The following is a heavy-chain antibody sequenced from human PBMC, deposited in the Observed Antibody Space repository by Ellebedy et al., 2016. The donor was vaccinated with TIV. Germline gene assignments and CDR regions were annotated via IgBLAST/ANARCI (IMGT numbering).Heavy chain of an antibody. J-gene: IGHJ5*02. Sequence: SETLSLXCTVSGDSVSSGSYSWSWIRQPLGKGLEWIGYMYNSGSTDYNASLKSRVTMSVDTSKNQFSLRLTSVTVADTAVYYCARYRLSSGRLDPWGQGTLVTVSS. CDR2: MYNSGST. V-gene: IGHV4-61*01. CDR3: ARYRLSSGRLDP. CDR1: GDSVSSGSYS. D-gene: IGHD3-22*01.